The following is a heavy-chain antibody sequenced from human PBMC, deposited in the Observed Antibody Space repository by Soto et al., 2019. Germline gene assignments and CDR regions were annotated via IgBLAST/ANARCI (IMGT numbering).Heavy chain of an antibody. CDR1: GYTFTSYA. CDR2: INAGNGNT. D-gene: IGHD3-22*01. V-gene: IGHV1-3*05. CDR3: ARGSGYYYWDDY. Sequence: QVQLVQSGAEEKKPGASVKVSGKASGYTFTSYAMHWVRQAPGQRLGWMGWINAGNGNTKYSQKFQGRVTITRDTSASTAYMELSSLRSEDTAVYYCARGSGYYYWDDYWGQGTLVTVSS. J-gene: IGHJ4*02.